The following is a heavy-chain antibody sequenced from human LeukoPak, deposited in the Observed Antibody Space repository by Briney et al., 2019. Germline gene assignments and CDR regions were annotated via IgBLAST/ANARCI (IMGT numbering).Heavy chain of an antibody. V-gene: IGHV4-4*07. CDR3: ARLTMVRGVILFDY. J-gene: IGHJ4*02. CDR2: IYSSGST. D-gene: IGHD3-10*01. Sequence: SETLSLTCTVSGGSISSYYWSWIRQPAGEGLEWIGRIYSSGSTNYNPPLKSRVTMSVDTSKNQFSLKLSSVTAADTAVYYCARLTMVRGVILFDYWGQGTLVTVSS. CDR1: GGSISSYY.